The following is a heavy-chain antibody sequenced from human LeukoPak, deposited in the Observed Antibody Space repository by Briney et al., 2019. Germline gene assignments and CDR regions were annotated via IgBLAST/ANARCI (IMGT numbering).Heavy chain of an antibody. CDR3: ARAYSSSWYFNWFDP. V-gene: IGHV4-38-2*02. CDR1: GYSISSGYY. J-gene: IGHJ5*02. D-gene: IGHD6-13*01. Sequence: SETLSLTCTVSGYSISSGYYWGWIRQPPGKGLEWIGSIYHSGSTHYNSSLKSRVTISVDTSKNHFSLTLSSVTAADTAVYYCARAYSSSWYFNWFDPWGQGTLVTVSS. CDR2: IYHSGST.